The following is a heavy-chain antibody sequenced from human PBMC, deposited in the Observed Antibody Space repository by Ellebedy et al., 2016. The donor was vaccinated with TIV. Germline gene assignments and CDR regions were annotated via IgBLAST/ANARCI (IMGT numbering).Heavy chain of an antibody. V-gene: IGHV3-23*01. CDR1: GFAFGEYA. CDR3: VKGGDYDRPDD. CDR2: ISGTGGST. Sequence: GESLKISXAASGFAFGEYAMRWVRQSPGKGPEWVSTISGTGGSTYYADTVQGRFTISRDNSKNILYLQMNSPRAEDSALYHCVKGGDYDRPDDWGQGTRVTVSS. J-gene: IGHJ4*02. D-gene: IGHD4-17*01.